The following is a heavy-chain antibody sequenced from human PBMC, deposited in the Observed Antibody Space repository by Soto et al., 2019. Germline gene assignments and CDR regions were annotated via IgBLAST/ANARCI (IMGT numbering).Heavy chain of an antibody. CDR1: RASVNSGGYS. D-gene: IGHD2-15*01. V-gene: IGHV4-30-2*01. CDR3: ASERRYCTGGTCYDGLEV. Sequence: SETLSLTCIVTRASVNSGGYSCTWIGQPPGKALEWIGFIFDTEATYYNPALKSRVTISVERSKNQFSLRLTSVTAGDTAVYYCASERRYCTGGTCYDGLEVWGQGTTVTVSS. J-gene: IGHJ6*01. CDR2: IFDTEAT.